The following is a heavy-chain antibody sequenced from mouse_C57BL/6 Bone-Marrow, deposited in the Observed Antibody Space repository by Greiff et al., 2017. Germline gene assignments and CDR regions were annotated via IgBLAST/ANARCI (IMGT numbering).Heavy chain of an antibody. V-gene: IGHV1-15*01. CDR1: GYTFTDYE. CDR2: IDPETGGT. D-gene: IGHD2-1*01. Sequence: QVQLQQSGAELVRPGASVTLSCKASGYTFTDYEMHWVKQTPGHGLVWIGAIDPETGGTAYNQKFKGKAILTADKSSSTADMELRSLTSEDAAVYYCTRGGNPSWFAYWGQGTLVTVSA. CDR3: TRGGNPSWFAY. J-gene: IGHJ3*01.